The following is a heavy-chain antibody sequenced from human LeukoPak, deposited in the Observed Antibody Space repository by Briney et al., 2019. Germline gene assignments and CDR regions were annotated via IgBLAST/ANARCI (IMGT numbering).Heavy chain of an antibody. CDR2: INPHSGGT. Sequence: GASVKVSCKASGYTFTDYYMHWVRQAPGQGLEWMGWINPHSGGTDHAQKFQGRVTMTRDTSISTAYMELSRLRSDDTAVYYCAREDPYDSSGYGGFNWGQGTLVTVSS. J-gene: IGHJ4*02. V-gene: IGHV1-2*02. CDR3: AREDPYDSSGYGGFN. CDR1: GYTFTDYY. D-gene: IGHD3-22*01.